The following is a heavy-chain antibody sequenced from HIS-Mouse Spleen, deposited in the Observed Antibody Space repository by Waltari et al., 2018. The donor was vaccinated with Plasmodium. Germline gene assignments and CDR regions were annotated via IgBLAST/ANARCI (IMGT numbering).Heavy chain of an antibody. CDR1: GGSFSGYY. Sequence: QVQLQQWGAGLLKPSETLSLTCAVYGGSFSGYYWSGIRQPPGKGLGWIGEINHSGSTNYNPSLKSRVTISVDTSKNQFSLKLSSVTAADTAVYYCARGPGYSSGWYYFDYWGQGTLVTVSS. CDR3: ARGPGYSSGWYYFDY. J-gene: IGHJ4*02. D-gene: IGHD6-19*01. V-gene: IGHV4-34*01. CDR2: INHSGST.